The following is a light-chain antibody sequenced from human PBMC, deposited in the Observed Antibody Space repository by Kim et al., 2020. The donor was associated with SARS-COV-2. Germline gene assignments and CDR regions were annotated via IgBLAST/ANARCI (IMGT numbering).Light chain of an antibody. CDR1: QSVSRN. J-gene: IGKJ2*01. V-gene: IGKV3-15*01. Sequence: SVCPGERATLSCRASQSVSRNVAWYQQKPGQAPRLFIYGASTRATGTPSRFSGSGSGTEFTLTISGLQSEDFAVYSCQQYNNWPYTFGQGTKLEI. CDR2: GAS. CDR3: QQYNNWPYT.